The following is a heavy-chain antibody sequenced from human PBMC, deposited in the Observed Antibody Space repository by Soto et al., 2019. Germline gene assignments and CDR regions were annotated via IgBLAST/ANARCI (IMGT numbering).Heavy chain of an antibody. CDR1: GYTFTSYG. Sequence: ASVKVSCKASGYTFTSYGISWVRQAPGQGLEWMGWISAYNGNTNYAQKLQGRVTMTRDTSTSTVYMELSSLRSEDTAVYYCARGHRGIDYWGQGTLVTSPQ. J-gene: IGHJ4*02. V-gene: IGHV1-18*01. CDR3: ARGHRGIDY. D-gene: IGHD5-12*01. CDR2: ISAYNGNT.